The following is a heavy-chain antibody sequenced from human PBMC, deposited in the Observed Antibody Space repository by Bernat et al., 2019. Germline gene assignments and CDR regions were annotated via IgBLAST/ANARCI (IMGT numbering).Heavy chain of an antibody. CDR3: AKDWGMATIAGIWYFDL. D-gene: IGHD5-24*01. Sequence: EVQLLESGGGLVQPGGSLRLSCAASGFTFSSYAMSWVRQAPGKGLEWVSAISGSGGSTYYADSVKGRFTISRDNSKNTMYLQMNSLRAEDTAVYYCAKDWGMATIAGIWYFDLWGRGTLVTVSS. V-gene: IGHV3-23*01. CDR1: GFTFSSYA. J-gene: IGHJ2*01. CDR2: ISGSGGST.